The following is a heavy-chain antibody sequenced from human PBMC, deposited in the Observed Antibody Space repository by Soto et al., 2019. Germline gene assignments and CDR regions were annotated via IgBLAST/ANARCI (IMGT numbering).Heavy chain of an antibody. CDR1: GGSISSSSYY. CDR3: ARVEYGDYFDY. Sequence: KPSETLSLTCTVSGGSISSSSYYWGWIRQPPGKGLEWIGSIYYSGSTYYNPSLKSRVTISVDTSKNQFSLKLSSVTAADTAVYYCARVEYGDYFDYWGQGTLVTVSS. V-gene: IGHV4-39*01. D-gene: IGHD4-17*01. CDR2: IYYSGST. J-gene: IGHJ4*02.